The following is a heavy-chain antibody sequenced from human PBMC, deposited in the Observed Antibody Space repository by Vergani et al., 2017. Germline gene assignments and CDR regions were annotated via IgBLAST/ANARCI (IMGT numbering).Heavy chain of an antibody. CDR1: GGTFKSNT. D-gene: IGHD2-15*01. Sequence: QVQLVQSGAEVKKPGSSVKVSCKTSGGTFKSNTFSWVRQAPGQGLEWMGGIIPIFGTANYAQKFQGRVTINADEYTSTAYMELSSLRSEDTAVYYCARDWWLRVLTDREDYVMDVWGQGTTVTVYS. CDR3: ARDWWLRVLTDREDYVMDV. V-gene: IGHV1-69*01. J-gene: IGHJ6*02. CDR2: IIPIFGTA.